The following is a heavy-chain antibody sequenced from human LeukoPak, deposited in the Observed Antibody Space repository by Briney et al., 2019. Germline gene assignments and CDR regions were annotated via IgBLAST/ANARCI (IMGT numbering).Heavy chain of an antibody. V-gene: IGHV3-9*01. J-gene: IGHJ4*02. Sequence: GRSLRLSCAASGFTFDDYAMHWVRQAPGKGLEWVSGISWNSGSISYADSVKGRFTISRDNSKNTLYLQMNSLRAEDTAVYYCASFEYSYGYDYWGQGTLVTVSS. D-gene: IGHD5-18*01. CDR3: ASFEYSYGYDY. CDR1: GFTFDDYA. CDR2: ISWNSGSI.